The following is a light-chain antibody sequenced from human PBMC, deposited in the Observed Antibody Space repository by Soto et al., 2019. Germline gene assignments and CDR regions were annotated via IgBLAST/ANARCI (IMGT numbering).Light chain of an antibody. CDR1: QSVSSSY. V-gene: IGKV3-20*01. J-gene: IGKJ2*01. CDR3: QQYASSPVYT. CDR2: GAS. Sequence: EIVLTQSPGTLSLSPGERATLSCRASQSVSSSYLAWYQQKPGQAPRLLIYGASSRATGIPDMFSGSGSGTDFTLTISRLETEDFAVYYCQQYASSPVYTFGQWTKLEIK.